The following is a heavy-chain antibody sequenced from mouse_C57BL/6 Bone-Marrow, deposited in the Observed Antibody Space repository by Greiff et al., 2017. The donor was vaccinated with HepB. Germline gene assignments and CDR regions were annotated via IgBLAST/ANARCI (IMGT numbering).Heavy chain of an antibody. CDR1: GYTFTSYW. CDR2: IDPSDSYT. J-gene: IGHJ2*01. D-gene: IGHD3-2*02. V-gene: IGHV1-50*01. CDR3: ARESGPFDY. Sequence: VQLQQPGAELVKPGASVKLSCKASGYTFTSYWMQWVKQRPGQGLEWIGEIDPSDSYTNYNQKFKGKATLTVDTSSSTAYMQLSSLTSEDSAVYYCARESGPFDYWGQGTTLTVSS.